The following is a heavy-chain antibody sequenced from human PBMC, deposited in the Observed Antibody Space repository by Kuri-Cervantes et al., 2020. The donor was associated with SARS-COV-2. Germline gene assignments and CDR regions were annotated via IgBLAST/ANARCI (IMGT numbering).Heavy chain of an antibody. V-gene: IGHV3-30-3*01. CDR1: GYTFNTCA. D-gene: IGHD2-21*01. J-gene: IGHJ4*02. CDR2: ISYDGTNK. Sequence: GGSLSLSCAVSGYTFNTCAMHWVRQAPGKGLEWRAIISYDGTNKYFADSVKGRFSISRDNSNNTLYLKLNNLRAEDTAIYYCVRDRVGVPDSWGQGTLVTVSS. CDR3: VRDRVGVPDS.